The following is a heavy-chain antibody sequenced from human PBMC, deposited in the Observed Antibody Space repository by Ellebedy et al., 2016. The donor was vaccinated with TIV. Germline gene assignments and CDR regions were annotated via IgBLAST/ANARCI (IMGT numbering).Heavy chain of an antibody. CDR2: IYYSGIA. CDR3: ARDPALPRGRFDT. CDR1: GGSISTSDYY. V-gene: IGHV4-39*07. Sequence: MPSETLSLTCTVSGGSISTSDYYWNWIRQPPGQGLEWFGSIYYSGIAYYNPSLKSRVTVSVDTSKNQFSLNLSSVTAADTAVYYCARDPALPRGRFDTWGQGTLVTVSS. J-gene: IGHJ5*02.